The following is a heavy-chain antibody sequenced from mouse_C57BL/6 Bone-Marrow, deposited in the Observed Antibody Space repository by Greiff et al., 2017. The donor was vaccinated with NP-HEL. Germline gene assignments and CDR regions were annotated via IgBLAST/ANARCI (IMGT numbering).Heavy chain of an antibody. CDR1: GFNIKNTY. J-gene: IGHJ3*01. CDR2: IDPASGNT. V-gene: IGHV14-3*01. D-gene: IGHD2-2*01. Sequence: VLLQQSVAELVRPGASVKLSCTASGFNIKNTYMHWVKQRPEQGPEWIGRIDPASGNTKYAPKFQGKATITADTSSNTAYLQLSSRTSEDTAIYYRASRIYCGYDKAYWGQGTLVTVSA. CDR3: ASRIYCGYDKAY.